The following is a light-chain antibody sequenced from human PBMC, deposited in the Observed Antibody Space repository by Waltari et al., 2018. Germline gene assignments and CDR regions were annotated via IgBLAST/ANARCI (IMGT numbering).Light chain of an antibody. V-gene: IGLV3-10*01. CDR2: EDS. J-gene: IGLJ3*02. CDR3: YSIDSSGNHRGV. Sequence: SYELTQPPSVSVSPGQTARITCSGDALPKKYAYWYQQKSDQAPVVVIYEDSKRPTEIPERFSGSTSGTMATLTISGAQVEDEADYYCYSIDSSGNHRGVFGGGTKLSV. CDR1: ALPKKY.